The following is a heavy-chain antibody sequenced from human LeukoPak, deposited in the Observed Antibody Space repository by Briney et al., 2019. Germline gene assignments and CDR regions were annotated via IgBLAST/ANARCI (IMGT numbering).Heavy chain of an antibody. V-gene: IGHV3-30*04. CDR3: ARGGSGSYYTPWFDY. Sequence: PGRSLRLSCAASGFTFSSYAMHWVRQAPGKGLEWVAVISYDGSNKYNADSVKGRFTISRDNSKNTLYLQMNSLRAEDTAVYYCARGGSGSYYTPWFDYWGQGTLVTVSS. CDR1: GFTFSSYA. CDR2: ISYDGSNK. J-gene: IGHJ4*02. D-gene: IGHD3-10*01.